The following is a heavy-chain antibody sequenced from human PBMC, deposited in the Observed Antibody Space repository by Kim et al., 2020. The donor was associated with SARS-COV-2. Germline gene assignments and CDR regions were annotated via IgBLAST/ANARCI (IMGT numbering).Heavy chain of an antibody. D-gene: IGHD2-2*01. J-gene: IGHJ6*02. CDR1: GGTFSSYA. CDR3: ASDIVVVPAAMPEMGYYYGMDV. Sequence: SVKVSCKASGGTFSSYAISWVRQAPGQGLEWMGRIIPILGIANYAQKFQGRVTITADKSTSTAYMELSSLRSEDTAVYYCASDIVVVPAAMPEMGYYYGMDVWGQGTTVTVSS. CDR2: IIPILGIA. V-gene: IGHV1-69*04.